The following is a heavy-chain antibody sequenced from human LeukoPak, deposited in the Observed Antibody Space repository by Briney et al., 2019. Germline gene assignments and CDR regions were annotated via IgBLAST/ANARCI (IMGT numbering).Heavy chain of an antibody. CDR3: AKGDGGSETYFYMDV. Sequence: PGGSLRLSCAASGFTFSSYWMSWVRQAPGKGLEWVAVISYDETRKYYVNSVKGRFTISRDNSKNTVYLQMNSLRPEDTAVYYCAKGDGGSETYFYMDVWGKGTAVTVSS. CDR2: ISYDETRK. D-gene: IGHD5-12*01. V-gene: IGHV3-30*18. J-gene: IGHJ6*03. CDR1: GFTFSSYW.